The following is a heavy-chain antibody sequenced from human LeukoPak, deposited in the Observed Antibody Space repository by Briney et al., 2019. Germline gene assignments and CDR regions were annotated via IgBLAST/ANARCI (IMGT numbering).Heavy chain of an antibody. J-gene: IGHJ5*02. CDR2: ISAYNGDT. D-gene: IGHD3-16*01. Sequence: ASVKVSCKASGYTFTSHGISWVRQAPGQGLEWMGWISAYNGDTKYAQKTQGRVTMTTDASTSTAYMELRSLRSDDTAVYYCARTSHESVLYWSDPWGQGTLVNVSS. CDR1: GYTFTSHG. V-gene: IGHV1-18*01. CDR3: ARTSHESVLYWSDP.